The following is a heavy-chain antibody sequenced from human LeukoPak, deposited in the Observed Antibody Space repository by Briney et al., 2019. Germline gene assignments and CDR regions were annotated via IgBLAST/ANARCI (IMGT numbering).Heavy chain of an antibody. Sequence: GGSLRLSCAASGFTFSSYAMHWVRQAPGKGQEWVAVISYDGSNKNHADSVKGRFTISRDNSKNTLYLQMTSLRPEDTAVYYCARVVSGSYYGPFDYWGQGTLVTVSS. D-gene: IGHD1-26*01. CDR1: GFTFSSYA. CDR3: ARVVSGSYYGPFDY. CDR2: ISYDGSNK. V-gene: IGHV3-30-3*01. J-gene: IGHJ4*02.